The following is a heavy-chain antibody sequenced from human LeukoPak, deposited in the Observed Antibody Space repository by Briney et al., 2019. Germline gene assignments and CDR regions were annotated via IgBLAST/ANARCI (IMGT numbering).Heavy chain of an antibody. Sequence: PGGSLRLSCAASGFTFTNAWMSWVRQAPGKGLEWVGRITSKSYGGTTDYAAPVKGRFTISRDDSQNTLFLQMHSLKTEDTAVYYCTTKAEAVAGFHYWGQGTLVTVSS. D-gene: IGHD6-19*01. V-gene: IGHV3-15*01. CDR2: ITSKSYGGTT. CDR1: GFTFTNAW. J-gene: IGHJ4*02. CDR3: TTKAEAVAGFHY.